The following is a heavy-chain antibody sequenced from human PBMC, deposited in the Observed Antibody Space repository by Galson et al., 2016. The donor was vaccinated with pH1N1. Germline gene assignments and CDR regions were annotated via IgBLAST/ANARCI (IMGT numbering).Heavy chain of an antibody. V-gene: IGHV3-49*03. Sequence: SLRLSCAASGLPCDDYYFMWIRQAPDRGLEWVSFIRGKRFGQTTEHAASVKGRFTISRDDSKNTAYLQMNSLKADDTAIYYCTSLRFGHNWFDPWGQGSLVIVS. CDR1: GLPCDDYY. CDR3: TSLRFGHNWFDP. CDR2: IRGKRFGQTT. J-gene: IGHJ5*02. D-gene: IGHD3-10*01.